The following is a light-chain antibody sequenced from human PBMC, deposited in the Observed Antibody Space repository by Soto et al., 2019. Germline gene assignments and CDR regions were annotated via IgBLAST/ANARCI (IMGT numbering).Light chain of an antibody. CDR1: VGSYNF. J-gene: IGLJ1*01. CDR3: CADAGRSTYV. V-gene: IGLV2-23*02. CDR2: EVS. Sequence: VGSYNFVSWYQQHPGEVPKVMIYEVSKRPSGVSDRFSGSKSGNTASLTISGLQAEDEADYYCCADAGRSTYVFGTGTKVTVL.